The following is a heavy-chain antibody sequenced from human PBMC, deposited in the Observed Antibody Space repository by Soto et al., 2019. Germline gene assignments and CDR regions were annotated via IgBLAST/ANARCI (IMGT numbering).Heavy chain of an antibody. Sequence: QVQLVQSGAEVKKPGASVKVSCKASGYTFTSYAISWVRQAPGQGLEWMGWISAYNGNTNSAQQPQGRVTMTTDTSTTPASLEPTRLTSAATAVYYSASSGPPARYSGQGTLVTVSS. V-gene: IGHV1-18*01. CDR3: ASSGPPARY. CDR1: GYTFTSYA. J-gene: IGHJ4*02. CDR2: ISAYNGNT.